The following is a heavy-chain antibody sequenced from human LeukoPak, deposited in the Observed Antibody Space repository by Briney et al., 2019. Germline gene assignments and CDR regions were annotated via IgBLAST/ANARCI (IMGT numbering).Heavy chain of an antibody. CDR3: ARAPPNYYYYYGMDV. CDR2: ISSSGSTI. V-gene: IGHV3-11*01. CDR1: GFTFSDYY. Sequence: PGGSLRLSCAASGFTFSDYYMSWIRQAPGKGLEWVSCISSSGSTIYYADSVKGRFTISRDNAKNSLYLQMNSLRAEDTAVYYCARAPPNYYYYYGMDVWGQGTTVTVSS. J-gene: IGHJ6*02.